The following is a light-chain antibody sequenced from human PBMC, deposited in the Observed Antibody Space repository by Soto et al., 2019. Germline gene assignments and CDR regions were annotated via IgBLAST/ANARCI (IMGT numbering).Light chain of an antibody. CDR3: QHYNTYPWT. CDR1: QGISSY. V-gene: IGKV1-9*01. CDR2: AAS. J-gene: IGKJ1*01. Sequence: IQLTQSPSSLSASVGDRVTITCRASQGISSYLAWYQQKPGKAPKLLIYAASTLQSGVPSRFSGSGSGAEFTLTISSLQPGDFATYYCQHYNTYPWTFGHGTKVDIK.